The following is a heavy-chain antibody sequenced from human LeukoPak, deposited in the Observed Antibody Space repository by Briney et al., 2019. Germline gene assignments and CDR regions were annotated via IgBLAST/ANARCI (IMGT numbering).Heavy chain of an antibody. CDR2: ISSNGGST. Sequence: GGSLRLSCAASGFTFSSHAMSWVRQAPGKGLEWVSGISSNGGSTDYADSVKGRFTISRDNSKNTLYLQMNSLRAEDAAVYYCATRGYSSGWYQYYFAYWGQGTLVTVSS. CDR1: GFTFSSHA. J-gene: IGHJ4*02. V-gene: IGHV3-23*01. D-gene: IGHD6-19*01. CDR3: ATRGYSSGWYQYYFAY.